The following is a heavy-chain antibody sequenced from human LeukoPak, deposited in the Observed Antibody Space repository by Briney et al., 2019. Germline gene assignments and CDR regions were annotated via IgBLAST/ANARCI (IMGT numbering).Heavy chain of an antibody. J-gene: IGHJ4*02. D-gene: IGHD6-19*01. CDR2: ADPEDGET. V-gene: IGHV1-69-2*01. CDR3: ATMFSRSGWYYFDY. Sequence: GSSAKVSCKVSGDTFTDYYMHWVQQAPGKGLEWMGLADPEDGETIYAEKFQGRVTITADTSTDTAYMELSSLRSEDTAVYYCATMFSRSGWYYFDYWGQGTLVTVSS. CDR1: GDTFTDYY.